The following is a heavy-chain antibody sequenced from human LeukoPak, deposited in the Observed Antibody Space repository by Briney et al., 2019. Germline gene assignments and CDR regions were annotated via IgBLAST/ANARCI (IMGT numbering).Heavy chain of an antibody. Sequence: SETLSLTCTVSGGSISSGGYYWSWIRQHPGKGLEWIGYIYNSGSTYYNPSLKSRVTISVDTSKNQFSLKLSSVIAADTAVYYCAREYSGSYLDYWGQGTLVTVSS. CDR3: AREYSGSYLDY. CDR1: GGSISSGGYY. D-gene: IGHD1-26*01. V-gene: IGHV4-31*03. CDR2: IYNSGST. J-gene: IGHJ4*02.